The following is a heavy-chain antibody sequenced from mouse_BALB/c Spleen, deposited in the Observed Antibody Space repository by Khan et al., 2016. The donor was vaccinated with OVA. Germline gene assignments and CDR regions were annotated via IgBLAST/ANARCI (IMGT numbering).Heavy chain of an antibody. V-gene: IGHV1S81*02. Sequence: QVQLQQPGAELVKAGASVKMSCKASGYTFTSYWMHWVKQRLGQGLEWFAETNPTNGRTYYNEKFKSKATLTVDNSSSTAYMLLSGPTFEDSAVYYCARIKKIVATYFDYWGQGTTRTVSS. CDR2: TNPTNGRT. D-gene: IGHD1-1*01. CDR1: GYTFTSYW. J-gene: IGHJ2*01. CDR3: ARIKKIVATYFDY.